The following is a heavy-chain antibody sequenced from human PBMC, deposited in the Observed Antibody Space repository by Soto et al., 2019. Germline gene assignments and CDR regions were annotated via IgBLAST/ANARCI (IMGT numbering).Heavy chain of an antibody. D-gene: IGHD2-21*02. V-gene: IGHV1-3*01. Sequence: VASVKVSCKASGYTFTSYAMHWVRQAPGQRLERMGWINAGNGNTKYSQKFQGRVTITRDTSASTVYMELMSLSSDDTAVYYCSREGDVPYYYYGMDVWGQGTTVTVSS. CDR3: SREGDVPYYYYGMDV. J-gene: IGHJ6*02. CDR1: GYTFTSYA. CDR2: INAGNGNT.